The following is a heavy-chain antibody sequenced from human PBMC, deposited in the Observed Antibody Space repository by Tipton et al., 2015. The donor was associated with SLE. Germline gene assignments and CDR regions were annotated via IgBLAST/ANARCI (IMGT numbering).Heavy chain of an antibody. V-gene: IGHV3-30*02. D-gene: IGHD2-15*01. J-gene: IGHJ4*02. CDR3: AKVLDIVVVVAAMDY. CDR2: IRYDGSNK. CDR1: GFTFSKYG. Sequence: SLRLSCAASGFTFSKYGLHWVRQAPGKGLEWVAFIRYDGSNKYYAATVKGRFTISRDNSKNTLSLQMNSLSAEDTATYYCAKVLDIVVVVAAMDYWGQGTLVTVSS.